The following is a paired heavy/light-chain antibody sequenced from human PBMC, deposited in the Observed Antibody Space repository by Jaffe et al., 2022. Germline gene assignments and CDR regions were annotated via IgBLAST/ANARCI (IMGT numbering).Heavy chain of an antibody. V-gene: IGHV3-15*04. Sequence: EVQLVHSGGGLVKPGGSLRLSCAASGFTFSAAWMSWVRQAPGKGLEWVGRIASKTDGGTTDYAAPVKGRFTISRDDSKTTLYLQMDSLKTEDTAVYYCSTEFHGAFNYWGQGTLVTVSS. D-gene: IGHD4-17*01. J-gene: IGHJ4*02. CDR3: STEFHGAFNY. CDR1: GFTFSAAW. CDR2: IASKTDGGTT.
Light chain of an antibody. J-gene: IGKJ4*01. CDR1: QSVLYSSNNKNY. CDR2: WTS. Sequence: DIVMTQSPDSLAVSLGERATINCKSSQSVLYSSNNKNYLAWYQQKPGQPPKLLIYWTSTRESGVPDRFSGSGSGTDFTLTISSLQAEDVAVYYCQQYYSTPLTFGGGTKVEIK. CDR3: QQYYSTPLT. V-gene: IGKV4-1*01.